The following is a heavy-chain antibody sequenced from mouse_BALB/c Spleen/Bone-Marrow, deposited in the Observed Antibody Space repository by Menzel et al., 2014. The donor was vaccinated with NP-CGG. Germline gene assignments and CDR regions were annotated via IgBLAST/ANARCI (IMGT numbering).Heavy chain of an antibody. V-gene: IGHV2-6-7*01. CDR1: GFSLTGYG. CDR3: AREPHYYAMDY. Sequence: VKVVESGPGLVSPSQSLSITCTVSGFSLTGYGVNWVRQPPGKGLEWLGMIWGDGSTDYNSALKSRLSISKDNSKSQVFLKMNSLQTDDTARYYCAREPHYYAMDYWGQGTSVTVSS. J-gene: IGHJ4*01. CDR2: IWGDGST.